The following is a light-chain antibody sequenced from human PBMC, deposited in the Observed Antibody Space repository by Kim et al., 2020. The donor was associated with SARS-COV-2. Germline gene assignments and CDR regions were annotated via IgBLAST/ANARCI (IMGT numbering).Light chain of an antibody. CDR2: DVD. Sequence: QSALAQPASVSGSPGQSITISCTGTSSDVGGYDYVSWYQQHPDRAPKLIIYDVDNRPSGLSDRFSGSKSGNAASLTISGLQAEDEADYYCSSYTSSNTLVFGGGTQLTVL. CDR3: SSYTSSNTLV. CDR1: SSDVGGYDY. J-gene: IGLJ3*02. V-gene: IGLV2-14*03.